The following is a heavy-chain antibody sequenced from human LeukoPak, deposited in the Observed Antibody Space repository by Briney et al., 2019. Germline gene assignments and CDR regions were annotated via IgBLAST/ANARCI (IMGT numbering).Heavy chain of an antibody. Sequence: GGSLRLSFTASGFTFCDYAMSWVRQPPGKGLERVGFISSKAYGVTTEYAVSVKGRFTISRDDSKSIAYLQMNSLKTEDTVVYYCAREVLWFGEYVPFDYWGQGTLVTVSS. CDR3: AREVLWFGEYVPFDY. D-gene: IGHD3-10*01. J-gene: IGHJ4*02. CDR1: GFTFCDYA. CDR2: ISSKAYGVTT. V-gene: IGHV3-49*04.